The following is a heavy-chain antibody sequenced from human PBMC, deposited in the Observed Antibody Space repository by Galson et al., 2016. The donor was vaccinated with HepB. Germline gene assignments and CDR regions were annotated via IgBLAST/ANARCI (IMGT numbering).Heavy chain of an antibody. V-gene: IGHV1-18*01. CDR1: GYSFLSHG. Sequence: SVKVSCKASGYSFLSHGISWVRQAPGQGLEWMGWISAHNGNTNYPQKLQGRVTMTTDTSTSTAYMELRSLRSDDTAVYYCARDDDRPNYYYYGMDVWGQGTTVTVSS. J-gene: IGHJ6*02. D-gene: IGHD3-10*01. CDR2: ISAHNGNT. CDR3: ARDDDRPNYYYYGMDV.